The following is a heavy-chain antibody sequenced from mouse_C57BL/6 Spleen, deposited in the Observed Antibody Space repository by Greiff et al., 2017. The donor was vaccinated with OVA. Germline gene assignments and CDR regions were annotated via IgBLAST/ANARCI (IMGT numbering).Heavy chain of an antibody. CDR3: VRGAMVHYFDY. Sequence: QVQLQQSGPELVKPGASVKISCKASGYAFSSSWMNWVKQRPGQGLEWIGRIYPGDGDTNYNGKFKGKATLTADKSSSTAYMQLSSLTSEDSAVYFCVRGAMVHYFDYWGQGTTLTVSS. CDR2: IYPGDGDT. D-gene: IGHD2-2*01. J-gene: IGHJ2*01. V-gene: IGHV1-82*01. CDR1: GYAFSSSW.